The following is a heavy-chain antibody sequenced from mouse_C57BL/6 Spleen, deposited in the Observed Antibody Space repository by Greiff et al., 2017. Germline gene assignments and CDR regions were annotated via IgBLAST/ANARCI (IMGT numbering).Heavy chain of an antibody. CDR1: GYTFTDYN. Sequence: EVKLEESGPELVKPGASVKIPCKASGYTFTDYNMDWVKQSHGKSLEWIGDINPNNGGTIYNQKFKGKATLTVDKSSSTAYMELRSLTSEDTAVYYCASIYDYAVFAYWGQGTLVTVSA. CDR2: INPNNGGT. V-gene: IGHV1-18*01. J-gene: IGHJ3*01. CDR3: ASIYDYAVFAY. D-gene: IGHD2-4*01.